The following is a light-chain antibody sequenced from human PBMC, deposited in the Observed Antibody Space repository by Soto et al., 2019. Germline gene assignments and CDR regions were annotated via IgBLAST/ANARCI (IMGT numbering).Light chain of an antibody. J-gene: IGKJ1*01. Sequence: DIQMTQSPSTLSASVGDRVTITCRASEDVSRWLAWYQQRPGRAPSLLIYEASTLGTGVPSRFSGSGSGTEFTLTISSLQPDHFATYYCQQYYSYATFGQGTRVEIK. CDR3: QQYYSYAT. CDR1: EDVSRW. CDR2: EAS. V-gene: IGKV1-5*03.